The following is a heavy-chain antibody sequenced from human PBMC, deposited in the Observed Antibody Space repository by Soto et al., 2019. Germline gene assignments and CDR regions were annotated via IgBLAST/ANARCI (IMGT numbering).Heavy chain of an antibody. Sequence: PGGSLRLSCAASGFTVSSNYMSWVRQAPGKGLEWVSVIYSGGSTYYADSVKGRFTISRDNSKNTLYLQMNSLRAEDTAVYYCARDPSVSSSGDYWGQGTLVTVSS. CDR1: GFTVSSNY. J-gene: IGHJ4*02. V-gene: IGHV3-66*01. CDR2: IYSGGST. CDR3: ARDPSVSSSGDY. D-gene: IGHD6-6*01.